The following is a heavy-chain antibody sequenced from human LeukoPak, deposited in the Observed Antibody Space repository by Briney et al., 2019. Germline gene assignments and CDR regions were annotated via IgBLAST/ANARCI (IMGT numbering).Heavy chain of an antibody. V-gene: IGHV3-74*01. CDR1: GFTFSSYW. CDR2: INTDGSST. CDR3: ARAGGFGYYFDY. J-gene: IGHJ4*02. Sequence: GGSLRLSCAASGFTFSSYWMHWVRQAPGKGLVWVSRINTDGSSTSYADSVKGRFTISRDNAKNTLYLQMNSLRAEDTAVYYCARAGGFGYYFDYWGQGTLVTVSS. D-gene: IGHD3-10*01.